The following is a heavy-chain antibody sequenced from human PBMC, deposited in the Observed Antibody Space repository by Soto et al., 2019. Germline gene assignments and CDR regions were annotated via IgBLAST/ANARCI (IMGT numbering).Heavy chain of an antibody. Sequence: ASVKVSCKASGCTFTSYAMHWLRQAPGQRLEWRGWINARNGNTKYSHKIQGRVTINGETSDSTAYMELSRLSSEETGVYRCARERGILTDGPGGMDVGGQGTRVTVSS. D-gene: IGHD3-9*01. CDR3: ARERGILTDGPGGMDV. V-gene: IGHV1-3*01. J-gene: IGHJ6*02. CDR2: INARNGNT. CDR1: GCTFTSYA.